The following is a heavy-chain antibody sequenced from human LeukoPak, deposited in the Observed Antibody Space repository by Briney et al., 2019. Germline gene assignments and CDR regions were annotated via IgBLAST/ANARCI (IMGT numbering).Heavy chain of an antibody. J-gene: IGHJ4*02. CDR3: ARDPNYYDSSGYYDY. CDR2: IIPIFGTA. V-gene: IGHV1-69*13. CDR1: GGTFSSYA. Sequence: ASVKVSCKASGGTFSSYAISWVRQAPGQGLEWMGGIIPIFGTANYAQKFQGRVTITADESTSTAYMELSSLRSEDTAVYYCARDPNYYDSSGYYDYWGPGTLVTVSS. D-gene: IGHD3-22*01.